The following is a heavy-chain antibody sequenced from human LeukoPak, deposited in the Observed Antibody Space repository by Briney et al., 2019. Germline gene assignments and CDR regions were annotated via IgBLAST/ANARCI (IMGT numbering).Heavy chain of an antibody. D-gene: IGHD2-15*01. J-gene: IGHJ4*02. V-gene: IGHV1-18*04. CDR3: ARDDIVDSSGGSAEFDY. Sequence: ASVKVSCKASGYTFTSYGISWVRQAPGQGLEWMGWISAYNGNTNYAQKLQGRVTMTTDTSTSTAYMELRSLRSDDTAVYYCARDDIVDSSGGSAEFDYCGQGTLVTVSS. CDR2: ISAYNGNT. CDR1: GYTFTSYG.